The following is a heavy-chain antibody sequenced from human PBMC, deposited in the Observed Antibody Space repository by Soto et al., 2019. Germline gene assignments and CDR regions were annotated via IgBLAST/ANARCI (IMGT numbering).Heavy chain of an antibody. CDR2: IDNSGGIT. Sequence: EVQLLESGGGLVQPGGSLRLSCAASGFTFSTYAMSWVRQAPGKGLEWFSTIDNSGGITYYADSVKGRFTISRDNSKNTLYLQMNSLRAEDTAVYYCAKGGYNYGFLFDCWGQGTLVTVSS. J-gene: IGHJ4*02. CDR3: AKGGYNYGFLFDC. D-gene: IGHD5-18*01. CDR1: GFTFSTYA. V-gene: IGHV3-23*05.